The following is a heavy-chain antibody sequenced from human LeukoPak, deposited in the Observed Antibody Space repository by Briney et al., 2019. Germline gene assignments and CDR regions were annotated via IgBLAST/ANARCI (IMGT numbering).Heavy chain of an antibody. J-gene: IGHJ4*02. Sequence: SETLSLTCSVSGYSISSGYYWGWIRQPPGKGLEWIGSVYVYLNGSTYYNPSLKSRVTISIDTSKNHFSLNLSSVTAADTAVYYCARGYDVLTMAGYWGQGTLVSVSS. V-gene: IGHV4-38-2*02. D-gene: IGHD3-9*01. CDR2: VYVYLNGST. CDR3: ARGYDVLTMAGY. CDR1: GYSISSGYY.